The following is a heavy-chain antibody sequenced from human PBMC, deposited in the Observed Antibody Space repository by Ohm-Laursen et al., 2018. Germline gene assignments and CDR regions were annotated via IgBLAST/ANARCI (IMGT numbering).Heavy chain of an antibody. Sequence: SLRHSCTASGFTFSSYSMHWVRQAPGKGLEWVAVISYDGSNKYYADSVKGRFTISRDNSKNTLYLQMNSLSAEDTAVFYCAKGTAYQLLSHNWVDSWGQGTLVTVSS. CDR3: AKGTAYQLLSHNWVDS. CDR1: GFTFSSYS. J-gene: IGHJ5*01. D-gene: IGHD2-2*01. CDR2: ISYDGSNK. V-gene: IGHV3-30*18.